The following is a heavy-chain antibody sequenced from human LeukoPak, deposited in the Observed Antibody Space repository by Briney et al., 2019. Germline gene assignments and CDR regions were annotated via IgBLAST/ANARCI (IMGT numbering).Heavy chain of an antibody. Sequence: GGSLRLSCAASGFTFSSYGMHWVRQAPGKGLEWVAFIRYDGRNKYYADSVKGRFTISRDNSKNTLYIQMNSLRAEDTAVYYCAREILAPGKTHDYWGQGTLVTVSS. J-gene: IGHJ4*02. CDR2: IRYDGRNK. CDR3: AREILAPGKTHDY. V-gene: IGHV3-30*02. CDR1: GFTFSSYG.